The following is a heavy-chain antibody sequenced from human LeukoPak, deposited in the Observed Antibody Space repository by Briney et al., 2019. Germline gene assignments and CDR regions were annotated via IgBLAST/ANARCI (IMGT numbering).Heavy chain of an antibody. J-gene: IGHJ2*01. CDR3: ARTPHYYDILTGYYAPYWYFDL. D-gene: IGHD3-9*01. Sequence: PSETLSLTCTVSGGSISSYYWSWIRQPPGKGLEWIGYIYYSGRTNYNPSLKRRVTISVETSKNQFSLKLSSVTAADTAVYYCARTPHYYDILTGYYAPYWYFDLWGRGTLVTVSS. CDR2: IYYSGRT. CDR1: GGSISSYY. V-gene: IGHV4-59*01.